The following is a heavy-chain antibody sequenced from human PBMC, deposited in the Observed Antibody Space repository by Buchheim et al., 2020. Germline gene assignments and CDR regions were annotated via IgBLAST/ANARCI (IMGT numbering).Heavy chain of an antibody. D-gene: IGHD6-19*01. CDR1: GGSISSGGYY. V-gene: IGHV4-31*03. CDR3: ARCPIGQWLAHFDY. CDR2: IYYSGST. J-gene: IGHJ4*02. Sequence: QVQLQESGPGLVKPSQTLSLTCTVSGGSISSGGYYWSWIRQHPGKGLEWVGYIYYSGSTYFDAALKSRVTISVDTSKNQFTLKLSSVTAADTDVYYCARCPIGQWLAHFDYWGQGTL.